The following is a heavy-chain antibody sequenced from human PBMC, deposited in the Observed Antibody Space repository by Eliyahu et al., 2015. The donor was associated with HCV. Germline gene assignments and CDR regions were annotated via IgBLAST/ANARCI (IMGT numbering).Heavy chain of an antibody. Sequence: QVQLVESGGGVVQPGRSLRLSCAASGFTFXSYGXHWVRQAPDKGLEWVAVISYDGSNKYYADSVKGRFTISRDNSKNTLYLQMNSLRAEDTAVYYCAKDQRRSSSWRYFDYWGQGTLVTVSS. J-gene: IGHJ4*02. CDR1: GFTFXSYG. CDR2: ISYDGSNK. CDR3: AKDQRRSSSWRYFDY. D-gene: IGHD6-13*01. V-gene: IGHV3-30*18.